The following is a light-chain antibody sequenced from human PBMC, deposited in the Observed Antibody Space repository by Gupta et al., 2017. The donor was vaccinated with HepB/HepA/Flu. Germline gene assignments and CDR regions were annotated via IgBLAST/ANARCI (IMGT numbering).Light chain of an antibody. CDR3: QQSNSTPRT. CDR2: AAS. CDR1: QSISSY. V-gene: IGKV1-39*01. Sequence: DTQMTQSQSSLSASVGERVTITCRASQSISSYLHWYQQKPGKAPKLLIYAASSLPSGVPSRFSGSGSGTDFTLTISSLQSEDFATYYCQQSNSTPRTFGQGTKVEIK. J-gene: IGKJ1*01.